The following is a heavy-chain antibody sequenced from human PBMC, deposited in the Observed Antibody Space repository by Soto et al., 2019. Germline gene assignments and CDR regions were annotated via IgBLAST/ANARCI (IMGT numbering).Heavy chain of an antibody. CDR2: ISGSTTGI. D-gene: IGHD6-13*01. CDR3: ARVAAVGIYYFDY. V-gene: IGHV3-11*01. Sequence: QVQLVESGGGLVKPGGSLRLSCAASGFTFRDYYMAWIRQAPGKGLEWISYISGSTTGIYYADSVQGRFTISRDNAETTLYPQLSGLRAEDTAVYYCARVAAVGIYYFDYWGQGTLVTVSS. CDR1: GFTFRDYY. J-gene: IGHJ4*02.